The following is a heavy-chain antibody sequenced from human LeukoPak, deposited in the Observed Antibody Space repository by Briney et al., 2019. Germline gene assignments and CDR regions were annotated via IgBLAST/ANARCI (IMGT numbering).Heavy chain of an antibody. D-gene: IGHD6-19*01. Sequence: ASVKVSCKASGYTFTGYYMHWVRQAPGQGLEWMGWINPNSGGTNYAQKLQGRVTMTTDTSTSTAYMELRSLRSDDTAVYYCARDLGSGYYMDVWGKGTTVTVSS. CDR1: GYTFTGYY. V-gene: IGHV1-2*02. CDR2: INPNSGGT. CDR3: ARDLGSGYYMDV. J-gene: IGHJ6*03.